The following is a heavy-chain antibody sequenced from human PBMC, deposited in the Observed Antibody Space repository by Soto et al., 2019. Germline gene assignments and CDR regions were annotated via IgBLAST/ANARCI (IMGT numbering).Heavy chain of an antibody. V-gene: IGHV4-61*08. CDR2: IYYSGST. Sequence: SETLSLTCTASGGSISSGGYYWSWIRQHPGKGLEWIGYIYYSGSTNYNPSLKSRVTISVDTSKNQFSLKLSSVTAADTAVYYCARERSSSGWFDPWGQGTLVTVSS. J-gene: IGHJ5*02. CDR3: ARERSSSGWFDP. D-gene: IGHD6-6*01. CDR1: GGSISSGGYY.